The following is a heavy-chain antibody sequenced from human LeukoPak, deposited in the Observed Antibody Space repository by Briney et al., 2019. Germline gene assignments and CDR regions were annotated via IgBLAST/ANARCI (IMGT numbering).Heavy chain of an antibody. V-gene: IGHV1-69*04. CDR2: IIPILGIA. Sequence: ASVKVSCKASGGTFSSYAISWVRQAPGQGLEWMGRIIPILGIANYAQKFQSRVTITADKSTSTAYMELSRLRSDDTAVYYCARGWELLDYFDYWGQGTLVTVSS. CDR1: GGTFSSYA. J-gene: IGHJ4*02. D-gene: IGHD1-26*01. CDR3: ARGWELLDYFDY.